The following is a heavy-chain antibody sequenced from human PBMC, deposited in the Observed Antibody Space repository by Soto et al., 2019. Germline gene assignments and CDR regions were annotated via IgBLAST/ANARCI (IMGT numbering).Heavy chain of an antibody. V-gene: IGHV1-69*02. CDR1: GGTFSTYT. Sequence: VQLVQSGAEVKKPGSSVNVSCKASGGTFSTYTINWVRQAPGQGLEWMGRIILILGIANYAQKFQGRVTITADESTSTAYMELSSLRSEDTAVYYCARRAAATGTEAPGMDAWGQGTTVTVSS. D-gene: IGHD6-13*01. CDR3: ARRAAATGTEAPGMDA. J-gene: IGHJ6*02. CDR2: IILILGIA.